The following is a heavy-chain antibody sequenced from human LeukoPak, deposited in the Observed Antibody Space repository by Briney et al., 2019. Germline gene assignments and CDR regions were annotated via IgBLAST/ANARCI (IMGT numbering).Heavy chain of an antibody. V-gene: IGHV4-34*01. CDR3: AREPLNWNYGRFDP. Sequence: PSETLSLTCAVYGGSFSGYYWSWIRQPPGKGLEWIGEINHSGSTNYNPSLKSRVTISVDTSKNQFSLKLSSVTAADTAVYYCAREPLNWNYGRFDPWGQGTLVTVSS. D-gene: IGHD1-7*01. CDR1: GGSFSGYY. CDR2: INHSGST. J-gene: IGHJ5*02.